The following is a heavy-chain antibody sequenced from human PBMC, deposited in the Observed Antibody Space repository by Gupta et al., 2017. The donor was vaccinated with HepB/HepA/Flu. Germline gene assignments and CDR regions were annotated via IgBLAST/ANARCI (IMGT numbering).Heavy chain of an antibody. V-gene: IGHV1-46*01. D-gene: IGHD1-26*01. CDR1: QDTFTSHY. CDR2: INPIGDGT. Sequence: QVQLVQSGPEVKPPGASVKISCKASQDTFTSHYIHWVRQAPGQGLEWLGVINPIGDGTNYAQKFRGRVTLTRDTSTSSFYMEFTSLRSEDTAVYYCVRGRVPTTKSGWLDPWGQGTLVTVSS. J-gene: IGHJ5*02. CDR3: VRGRVPTTKSGWLDP.